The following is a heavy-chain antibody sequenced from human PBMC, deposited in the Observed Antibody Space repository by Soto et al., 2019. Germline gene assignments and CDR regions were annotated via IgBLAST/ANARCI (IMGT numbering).Heavy chain of an antibody. CDR3: AREEYYYGSGAFFDS. V-gene: IGHV1-69*08. CDR1: GGTFSSYT. D-gene: IGHD3-10*01. Sequence: QVQLVQSGAEVKKPGSSVQVSCKASGGTFSSYTISWVRQAPGQGLEWMGRIIPILVIANYAQKFQGRVTITADKSTSTAYMELSSLRSEDTAVYYCAREEYYYGSGAFFDSWGQGTMVTVSS. CDR2: IIPILVIA. J-gene: IGHJ4*02.